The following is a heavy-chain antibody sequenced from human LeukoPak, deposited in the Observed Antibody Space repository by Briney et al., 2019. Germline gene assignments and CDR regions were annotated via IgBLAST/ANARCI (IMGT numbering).Heavy chain of an antibody. V-gene: IGHV1-2*02. J-gene: IGHJ4*02. CDR3: AREILAPGKTHDY. CDR2: INPNSGGT. Sequence: ASVKVSCKASGYTFTSYGLSWVRQPPAQGLEWMGWINPNSGGTNYAQKFQGRVTMTRDTSISTAYMELSRLRSDDTAVYYCAREILAPGKTHDYWGQGTLVTVSS. CDR1: GYTFTSYG.